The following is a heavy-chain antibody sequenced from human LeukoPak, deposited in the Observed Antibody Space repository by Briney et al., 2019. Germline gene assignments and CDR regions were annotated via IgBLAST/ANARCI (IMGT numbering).Heavy chain of an antibody. D-gene: IGHD5-18*01. Sequence: PSETLSLTCAVYGGSFSGHYWSWIRQPPGKGLEWIGEINHSGSTNYNPSLKSRVTISVDTSKNQFSLKLSSVTAADTAVYYCASGYSYGYYYYYMDVWGKGTTVTVSS. CDR1: GGSFSGHY. V-gene: IGHV4-34*01. J-gene: IGHJ6*03. CDR3: ASGYSYGYYYYYMDV. CDR2: INHSGST.